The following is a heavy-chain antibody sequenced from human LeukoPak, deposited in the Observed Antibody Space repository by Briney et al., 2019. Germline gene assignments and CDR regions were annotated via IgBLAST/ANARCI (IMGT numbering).Heavy chain of an antibody. CDR2: IIPIFGTA. J-gene: IGHJ3*02. CDR3: ARESQEFSDAFDI. CDR1: GGTFSSYA. V-gene: IGHV1-69*13. Sequence: SVKVSCKASGGTFSSYAISWVRQAPGQGLEWMGGIIPIFGTANYAQKFQGRVTITADESTSTAYMELNSLRSEDTAVYYCARESQEFSDAFDIWGQGTMVTVSS.